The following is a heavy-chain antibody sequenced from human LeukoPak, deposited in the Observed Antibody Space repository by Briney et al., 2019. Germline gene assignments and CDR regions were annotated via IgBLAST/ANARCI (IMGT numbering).Heavy chain of an antibody. Sequence: SETLSLTCTVSGGSISSGSYYWSWIRQPAGKGLEWIGRIYTSGSTNYNPSLKSRVTISVDTSKNQFSLELSSVTAADTAVYYCARGPPYYYCYMDVWGKGTTVTISS. CDR1: GGSISSGSYY. CDR2: IYTSGST. CDR3: ARGPPYYYCYMDV. V-gene: IGHV4-61*02. J-gene: IGHJ6*03.